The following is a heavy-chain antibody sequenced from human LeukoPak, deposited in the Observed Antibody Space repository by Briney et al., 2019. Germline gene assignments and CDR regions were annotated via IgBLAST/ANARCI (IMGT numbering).Heavy chain of an antibody. V-gene: IGHV3-30*18. D-gene: IGHD4-17*01. J-gene: IGHJ4*02. Sequence: GGSLRLSCAASGFTFSSYGMHWVRQAPGKGLEWVAVISYDGSNKYYADSVKGRFTISRDNSKNTLYLQMNSLRAEDTAVYYCAKDPFGGDYAELLDYWGQGTLVTVSS. CDR3: AKDPFGGDYAELLDY. CDR1: GFTFSSYG. CDR2: ISYDGSNK.